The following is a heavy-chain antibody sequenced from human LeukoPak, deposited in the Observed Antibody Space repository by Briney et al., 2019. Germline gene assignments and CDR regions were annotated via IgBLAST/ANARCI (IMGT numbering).Heavy chain of an antibody. CDR1: GGTFSSYA. J-gene: IGHJ6*03. Sequence: SVKVSCKASGGTFSSYAISWVRQAPGQGLEWMGGIIPIFGTANYAQKFQGRVTITADESTSTAHMELSSLRSEDTAVYYCARAEYSYGYEAVYYYYYMDVWGKGTTVTVSS. CDR2: IIPIFGTA. V-gene: IGHV1-69*13. CDR3: ARAEYSYGYEAVYYYYYMDV. D-gene: IGHD5-18*01.